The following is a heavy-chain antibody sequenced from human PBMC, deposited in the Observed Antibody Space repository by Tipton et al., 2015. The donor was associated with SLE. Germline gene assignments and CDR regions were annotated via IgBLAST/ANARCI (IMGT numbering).Heavy chain of an antibody. CDR2: VNTNTGTP. CDR3: ARDPKPFTGSYFDF. J-gene: IGHJ4*02. V-gene: IGHV7-4-1*01. CDR1: GYTFHNYA. D-gene: IGHD1-26*01. Sequence: QLVQSGSELKKPGASVKISCKASGYTFHNYAINWVRQAPGQGLEWMGWVNTNTGTPTYAQDFIGRFVFSSDVSVNTAYLQIASLRAEDTGVYYCARDPKPFTGSYFDFWGQGTLVTVSS.